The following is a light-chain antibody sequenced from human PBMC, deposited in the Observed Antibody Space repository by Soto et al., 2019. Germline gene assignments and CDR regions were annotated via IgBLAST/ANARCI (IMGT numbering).Light chain of an antibody. CDR3: SSYTTSSPLEV. V-gene: IGLV2-14*01. CDR2: EVI. Sequence: QSVLTQPASVSGSPGQSITISCTGTSIDIGTYDYVSWYQQHPGKAPKLMIYEVINRPSGISNRFSGSKSGNTASLTISGLQAEDEADYYCSSYTTSSPLEVYXGATHLTVL. CDR1: SIDIGTYDY. J-gene: IGLJ3*02.